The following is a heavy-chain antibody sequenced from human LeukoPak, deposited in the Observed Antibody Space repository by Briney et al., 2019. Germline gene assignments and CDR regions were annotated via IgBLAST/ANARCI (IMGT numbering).Heavy chain of an antibody. V-gene: IGHV4-4*07. CDR1: GGSISTYY. D-gene: IGHD2-21*02. CDR3: ARDKEYCGGDCSYWYFDL. Sequence: PSETLSLTCAVSGGSISTYYWTWIRQPAGKGLEWIGRIYSSGSTNYNPSLKSRVTMSVDTSMNQFSLKLSSVTAADTAVYYCARDKEYCGGDCSYWYFDLWGRGTAVTVSS. CDR2: IYSSGST. J-gene: IGHJ2*01.